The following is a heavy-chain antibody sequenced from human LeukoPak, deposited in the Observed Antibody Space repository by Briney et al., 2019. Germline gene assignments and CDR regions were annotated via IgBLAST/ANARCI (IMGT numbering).Heavy chain of an antibody. D-gene: IGHD4-17*01. Sequence: PGGSLRLSCAASGFTFSSYSMNWVRQAPGKGLEWVSGISWNSGSIGYADSVKGRFTISRDDAKNSLYLQMNSLRAEDTALYYCAKGHDYGDYVGGRFDPWGQGTLVTVSS. J-gene: IGHJ5*02. CDR2: ISWNSGSI. V-gene: IGHV3-9*01. CDR3: AKGHDYGDYVGGRFDP. CDR1: GFTFSSYS.